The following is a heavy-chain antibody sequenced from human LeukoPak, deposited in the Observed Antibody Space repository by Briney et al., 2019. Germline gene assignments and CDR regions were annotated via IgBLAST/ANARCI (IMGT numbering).Heavy chain of an antibody. V-gene: IGHV1-18*01. CDR1: GYTFTSYG. D-gene: IGHD3-22*01. CDR3: ANYDTRYEAFDI. CDR2: ISAYNGNT. Sequence: ASVKVSCKASGYTFTSYGISWVRQAPGQGLEWMGWISAYNGNTNYAQELQGRVTMTTDTSTSTAYMELRSLRSDDTAVYYCANYDTRYEAFDIWGQGTMVTVSS. J-gene: IGHJ3*02.